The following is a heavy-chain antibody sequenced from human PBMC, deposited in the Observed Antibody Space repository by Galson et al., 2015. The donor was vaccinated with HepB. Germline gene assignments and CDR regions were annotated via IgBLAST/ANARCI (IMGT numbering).Heavy chain of an antibody. CDR1: GFTFSSYS. CDR3: ARDLPCCNDFWSGYPTHHRLGYYGMDV. Sequence: SLRLSCAASGFTFSSYSMNWVRQAPGKGLEWVSSISSSSSYIYYADSVKGRFTISRDNAKNSLYLQMNSLRAEDTAVYYCARDLPCCNDFWSGYPTHHRLGYYGMDVWGQGTTVTVSS. CDR2: ISSSSSYI. D-gene: IGHD3-3*01. J-gene: IGHJ6*02. V-gene: IGHV3-21*01.